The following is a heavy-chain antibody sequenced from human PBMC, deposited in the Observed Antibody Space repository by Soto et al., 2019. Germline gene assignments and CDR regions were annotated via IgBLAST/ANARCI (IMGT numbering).Heavy chain of an antibody. D-gene: IGHD1-7*01. CDR3: VRNVPTVTGTGWFDH. V-gene: IGHV4-59*08. CDR2: IYDSGSP. J-gene: IGHJ5*02. Sequence: SETLSLTCTVSSDSISSYYWSWIRQPPGKGLEWIGYIYDSGSPNYNPSLKSRVTISIDTSKNQFSLKLSSVTAADTAVYYCVRNVPTVTGTGWFDHWGQGILVT. CDR1: SDSISSYY.